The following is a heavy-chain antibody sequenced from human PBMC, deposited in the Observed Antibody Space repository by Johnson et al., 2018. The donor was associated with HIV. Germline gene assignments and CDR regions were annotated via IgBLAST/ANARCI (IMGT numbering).Heavy chain of an antibody. CDR1: GFTFSSYA. D-gene: IGHD3-3*01. J-gene: IGHJ3*01. CDR2: IGYAGSDK. CDR3: ARDRKYNFWSGYDT. V-gene: IGHV3-30*04. Sequence: QVQLVESGGGVVQPGRSLRLSCAASGFTFSSYAMHWVRQAPGKGLEWVAVIGYAGSDKYYADPVKGRFTISRDNAEDSLYLQMDSLRAEDTALYYCARDRKYNFWSGYDTWGQGTMVSVSS.